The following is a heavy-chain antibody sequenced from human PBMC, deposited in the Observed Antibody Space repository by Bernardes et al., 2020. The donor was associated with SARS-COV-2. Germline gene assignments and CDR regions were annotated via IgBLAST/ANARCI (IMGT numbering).Heavy chain of an antibody. CDR3: ARSTRKSYFYYGLGV. V-gene: IGHV4-61*01. CDR1: GGSVSTIYY. CDR2: IYHTGAI. Sequence: SETLSLTCTVSGGSVSTIYYWHCILQSPEKGLAWIGYIYHTGAIKYSPSLTGRVTISLDTSKNQFSLRLTSVTAADTAVYFCARSTRKSYFYYGLGVWGPGTTVTVSS. J-gene: IGHJ6*02.